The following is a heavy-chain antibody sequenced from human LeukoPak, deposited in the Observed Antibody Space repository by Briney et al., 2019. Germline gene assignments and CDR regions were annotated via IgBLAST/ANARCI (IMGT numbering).Heavy chain of an antibody. J-gene: IGHJ4*02. CDR3: SVRPGYTFDY. Sequence: ASVKVSCKASGYTFTSYYMYWLRQAPGQGLEWMGIINPSGGSTSYAQKFQGRVTMTRDTSTSTVYMELSSLRSEDTAVYYCSVRPGYTFDYWGQGTLVTVSS. CDR1: GYTFTSYY. V-gene: IGHV1-46*01. D-gene: IGHD5-24*01. CDR2: INPSGGST.